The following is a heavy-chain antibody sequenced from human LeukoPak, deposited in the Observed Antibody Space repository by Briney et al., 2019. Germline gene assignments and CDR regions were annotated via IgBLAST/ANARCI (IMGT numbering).Heavy chain of an antibody. J-gene: IGHJ4*02. CDR1: GFTFSSYA. CDR3: AKDTVVVLAASDTFDY. V-gene: IGHV3-23*01. Sequence: PGGSLRLSCAASGFTFSSYAMNWVRQAPGKGLEWVSAISGSGGSTYYADSVKGRFTISRDNSKNTLYLQMNSLRAEDTAVYYCAKDTVVVLAASDTFDYWGQGTLVTVSS. CDR2: ISGSGGST. D-gene: IGHD2-15*01.